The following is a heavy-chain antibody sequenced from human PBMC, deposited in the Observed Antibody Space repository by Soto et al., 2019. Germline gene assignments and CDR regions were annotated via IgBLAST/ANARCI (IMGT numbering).Heavy chain of an antibody. V-gene: IGHV1-69*12. Sequence: QVQLVQSGAEVTKPGSSVKVSCKASGGTFSSYAISWVRQAPGQGLEWMGGIIPIFGTADYAQKFQGRVTITADESTSTAYMELSSLRSEDTAVYYCASHCGGDCYSRSPPYYYYGMDVWGQGTTVTVSS. CDR1: GGTFSSYA. CDR3: ASHCGGDCYSRSPPYYYYGMDV. D-gene: IGHD2-21*02. J-gene: IGHJ6*02. CDR2: IIPIFGTA.